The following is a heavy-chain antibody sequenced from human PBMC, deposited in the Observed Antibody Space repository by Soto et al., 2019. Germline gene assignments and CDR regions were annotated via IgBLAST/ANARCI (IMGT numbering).Heavy chain of an antibody. CDR1: GLTFIDSA. CDR3: AADVLTYYDDSSGYYFDGFDT. V-gene: IGHV1-58*01. CDR2: IVVGSGNT. D-gene: IGHD3-22*01. J-gene: IGHJ3*02. Sequence: SVKVSCKASGLTFIDSAVQWVRQTRGHRLEWIGWIVVGSGNTNYAQEFQGRVTITRDMSTNTVYMEMSSLRSEDSAVFYCAADVLTYYDDSSGYYFDGFDTWG.